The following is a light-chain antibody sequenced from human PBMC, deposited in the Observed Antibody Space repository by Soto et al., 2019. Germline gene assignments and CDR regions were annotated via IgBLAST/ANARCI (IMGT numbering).Light chain of an antibody. CDR2: WAS. CDR3: QQYYSNPPT. J-gene: IGKJ2*01. Sequence: DIVMTQSPDSLAVSLSERATINCKSSQNVLYSSNNKNYLAWYQQTSGQPPKLLIYWASTRESGVPDRFSGSGSGTDFTLTISSLQAEDVAVYYCQQYYSNPPTFGQGTKLEIK. V-gene: IGKV4-1*01. CDR1: QNVLYSSNNKNY.